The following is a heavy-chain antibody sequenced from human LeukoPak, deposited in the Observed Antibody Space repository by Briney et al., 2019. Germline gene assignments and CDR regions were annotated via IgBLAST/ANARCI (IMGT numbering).Heavy chain of an antibody. CDR2: ISAYNGNT. D-gene: IGHD3-3*01. CDR3: ARDGFWSGYYTNAHWFDS. CDR1: GYTFTSYG. J-gene: IGHJ5*01. V-gene: IGHV1-18*01. Sequence: ASVKVSCKASGYTFTSYGLSWVRQAPGQGLEWMGWISAYNGNTNYAQKLQGRVTMTTDTSTSTAYMELRSLRSDDTAVYYCARDGFWSGYYTNAHWFDSWGQGTLVTVSS.